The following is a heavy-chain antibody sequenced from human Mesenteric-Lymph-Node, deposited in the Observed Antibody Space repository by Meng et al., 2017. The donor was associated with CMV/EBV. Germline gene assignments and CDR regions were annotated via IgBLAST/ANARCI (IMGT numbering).Heavy chain of an antibody. J-gene: IGHJ6*02. V-gene: IGHV3-9*01. CDR1: GFLFSDYE. CDR2: ISWNSDTL. D-gene: IGHD3-3*01. CDR3: AKDQSRFFPSAYGMDV. Sequence: GGSLRLSCVGSGFLFSDYEIIWVRQAPGKGLEWVSGISWNSDTLGYADSVKGRFTISRDNAKSSLYLQMDSLRAEDTALYYCAKDQSRFFPSAYGMDVWGQGTTVTVSS.